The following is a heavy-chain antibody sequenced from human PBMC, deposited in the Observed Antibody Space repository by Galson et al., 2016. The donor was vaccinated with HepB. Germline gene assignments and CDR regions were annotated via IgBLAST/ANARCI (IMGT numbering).Heavy chain of an antibody. CDR3: ARAHTIMLNYFDY. D-gene: IGHD3-16*01. CDR2: IWSDGNTK. Sequence: SLRLSCAASGLTFSRDGTHWVRQPPGKGLEWVAVIWSDGNTKFYADSVKGRFTISRDNFKNTLFLQMNSLRAEDTAVYYCARAHTIMLNYFDYWGQGTLVTVSS. J-gene: IGHJ4*02. V-gene: IGHV3-33*01. CDR1: GLTFSRDG.